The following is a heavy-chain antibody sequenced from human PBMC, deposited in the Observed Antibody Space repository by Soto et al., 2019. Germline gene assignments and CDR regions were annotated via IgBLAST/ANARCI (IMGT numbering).Heavy chain of an antibody. CDR2: IYYSGST. V-gene: IGHV4-31*03. Sequence: PSETLSLTCTVSGGSISSGGYYWSWIRQHPGKGLEWIGYIYYSGSTYYNPSLKSRVTISVDTSKNQFSLKLSSVTAADTAVYYCARGYYDFWCGPRWFDPWGQGTLVTVSS. CDR3: ARGYYDFWCGPRWFDP. CDR1: GGSISSGGYY. D-gene: IGHD3-3*01. J-gene: IGHJ5*02.